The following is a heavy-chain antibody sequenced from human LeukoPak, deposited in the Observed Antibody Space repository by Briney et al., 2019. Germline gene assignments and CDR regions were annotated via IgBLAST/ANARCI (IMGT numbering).Heavy chain of an antibody. V-gene: IGHV4-30-4*07. D-gene: IGHD5-18*01. CDR2: IYYSGST. CDR3: ARGEGRNTAMVPIYYFDY. Sequence: PSETLSLTCAVSGGSISSGGYSWSWIRQPPGKGLEWIGYIYYSGSTNYNPSLKSRVTISVDTSKNQFSLKLSSVTAADTAVYYCARGEGRNTAMVPIYYFDYWGQGTLVTVSS. J-gene: IGHJ4*02. CDR1: GGSISSGGYS.